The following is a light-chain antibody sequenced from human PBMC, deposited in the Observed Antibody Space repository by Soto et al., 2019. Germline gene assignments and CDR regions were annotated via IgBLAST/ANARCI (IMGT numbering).Light chain of an antibody. CDR1: SGHSSNA. V-gene: IGLV4-69*01. CDR3: QTWGTGIVV. CDR2: LNSDGSH. J-gene: IGLJ3*02. Sequence: VLTQSPSASASLGASVTVTCTLSSGHSSNAVAWHQQQPEKGPRYLMRLNSDGSHSKGDGIPDRFTGSSSGADRYLTISSLQSEDEADYYCQTWGTGIVVFGGRTKLTVL.